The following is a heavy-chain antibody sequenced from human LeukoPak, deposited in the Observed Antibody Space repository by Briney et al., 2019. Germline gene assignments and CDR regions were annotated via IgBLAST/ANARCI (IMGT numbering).Heavy chain of an antibody. V-gene: IGHV3-23*01. CDR2: ISGSGSST. CDR3: AKGPPNIAAAGTTPLLYYYGMDV. CDR1: GFTFSSYG. Sequence: PPGGSLRLSCAASGFTFSSYGMSWVRQAPGKGLEWVSAISGSGSSTYYADSVKGRFTISRDNSKNTLYLQMNSLRAEDTAVYYCAKGPPNIAAAGTTPLLYYYGMDVWGQGTTVTVSS. J-gene: IGHJ6*02. D-gene: IGHD6-13*01.